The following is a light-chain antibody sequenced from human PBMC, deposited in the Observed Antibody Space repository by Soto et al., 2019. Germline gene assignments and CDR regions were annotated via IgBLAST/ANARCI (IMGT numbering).Light chain of an antibody. V-gene: IGKV3-11*01. CDR1: QSVGTY. J-gene: IGKJ5*01. CDR3: QQHGSSPPIN. Sequence: EIVLTHSPATLSFSPLERATLSFRSSQSVGTYLGWYQQKPGQAPRLLIYDASSRATGIPARFSGSGSGTDFTLTISSLEPEDFAVYYCQQHGSSPPINFGQGTRLEIK. CDR2: DAS.